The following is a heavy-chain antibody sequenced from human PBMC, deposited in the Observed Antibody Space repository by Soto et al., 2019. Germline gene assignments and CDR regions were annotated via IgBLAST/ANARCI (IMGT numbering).Heavy chain of an antibody. D-gene: IGHD3-16*02. V-gene: IGHV4-39*02. J-gene: IGHJ5*02. CDR2: VYYTGTT. Sequence: PSETLSLTCNVSGGSISSSSYYWGWIRQAPGKGLEWIGSVYYTGTTYYNPSLKSRVTISVDTSKNHFSLKVSSVTAADTSVYYFARLKGAYFIGTYNWFDPWGQGIQVTGSS. CDR3: ARLKGAYFIGTYNWFDP. CDR1: GGSISSSSYY.